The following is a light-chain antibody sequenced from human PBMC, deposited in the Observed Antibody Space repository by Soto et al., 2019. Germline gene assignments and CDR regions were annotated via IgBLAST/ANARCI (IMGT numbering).Light chain of an antibody. J-gene: IGKJ4*01. V-gene: IGKV3D-15*01. Sequence: EIVLTQSPGTLSLSPVERATLSCRASQSVSSNLAWYQQKPGQAPRLLIYGASTRATGIPARFSGSGSGTEFTLTISSLQSEDFAVYYCQQYNNWLSLTFGGGTKVDIK. CDR1: QSVSSN. CDR2: GAS. CDR3: QQYNNWLSLT.